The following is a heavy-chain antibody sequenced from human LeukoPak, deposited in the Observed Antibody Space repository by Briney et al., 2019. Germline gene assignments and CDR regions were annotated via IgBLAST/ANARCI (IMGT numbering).Heavy chain of an antibody. J-gene: IGHJ4*02. D-gene: IGHD6-13*01. CDR2: INHSGST. V-gene: IGHV4-34*01. CDR3: ASYLAAAGSIDY. Sequence: SETLSLTCAVYGGSFSGYYWSWIRQPPGKGLEWIGEINHSGSTNYNPSLKSRVTISVDTSKNQFSLKLTSVTAADTTVYYCASYLAAAGSIDYWGQGTLVTVSS. CDR1: GGSFSGYY.